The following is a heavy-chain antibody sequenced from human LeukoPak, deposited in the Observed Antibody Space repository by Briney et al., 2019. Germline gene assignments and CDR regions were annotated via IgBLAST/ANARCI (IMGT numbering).Heavy chain of an antibody. V-gene: IGHV4-39*01. Sequence: PSETLSLTCTVSGGSISSSTFYWGWIRQPPGKGLEWIGIISYSGSTYYNPSLKSGVTISVDTSKNQFSLKLSSVTAADTAVYYCARLDRGINAAHFDYWGQGTLVTVSS. D-gene: IGHD6-25*01. CDR1: GGSISSSTFY. CDR3: ARLDRGINAAHFDY. CDR2: ISYSGST. J-gene: IGHJ4*02.